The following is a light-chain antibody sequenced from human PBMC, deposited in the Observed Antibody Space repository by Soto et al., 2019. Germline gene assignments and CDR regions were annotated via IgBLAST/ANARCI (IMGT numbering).Light chain of an antibody. J-gene: IGKJ1*01. CDR1: QSVSRN. Sequence: EMVMTQSPATLSVSPGERATLSCRASQSVSRNLAWYQQKPGQAPRLLIYGASTRATGIPARFSGSGSGTEFTLTISSLQSEDFAVYYCKQYNNWPPGTFGQGTKVQIK. CDR3: KQYNNWPPGT. V-gene: IGKV3-15*01. CDR2: GAS.